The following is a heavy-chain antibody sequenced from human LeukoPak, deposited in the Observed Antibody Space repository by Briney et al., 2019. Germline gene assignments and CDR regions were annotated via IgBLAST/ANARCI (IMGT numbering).Heavy chain of an antibody. V-gene: IGHV3-7*01. CDR3: ARVTIFGVVNNIPSYYYGMDV. J-gene: IGHJ6*02. D-gene: IGHD3-3*01. CDR1: GFTFSSYW. Sequence: GGSLRLSCAASGFTFSSYWMSWVRQAPGKGLEWVANIKQDGSEKYYVDSVKGRFTISRDNAKNSLYLQMNSLRAEDTAVYYCARVTIFGVVNNIPSYYYGMDVWGQGTTVTVSS. CDR2: IKQDGSEK.